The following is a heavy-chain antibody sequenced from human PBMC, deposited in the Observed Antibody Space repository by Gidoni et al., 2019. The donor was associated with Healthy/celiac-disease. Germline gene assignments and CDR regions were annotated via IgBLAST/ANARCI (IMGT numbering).Heavy chain of an antibody. CDR2: ISWNSGSI. V-gene: IGHV3-9*01. J-gene: IGHJ5*02. CDR1: GFTFDDYA. D-gene: IGHD2-2*01. CDR3: AKAPRVEYQLLSADNWFDP. Sequence: EVQLVESGGGLVQPGRSLRLSCAASGFTFDDYAMHWVRQAPGKGLEWVSGISWNSGSIGYADSVKGRFTISRDNAKNSLYLQMNSLRAEDTALYYCAKAPRVEYQLLSADNWFDPWGQGTLVTVSS.